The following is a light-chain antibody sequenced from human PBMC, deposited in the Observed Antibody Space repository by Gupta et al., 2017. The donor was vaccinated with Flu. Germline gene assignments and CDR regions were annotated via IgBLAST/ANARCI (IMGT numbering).Light chain of an antibody. CDR2: SPS. V-gene: IGKV3-11*01. CDR1: QSVSDY. CDR3: QQRSNWPRYT. Sequence: EIVLTQSPATLSLSPGDRADLSCRASQSVSDYIVWYQQKPGQPPRLLLFSPSTRAAGIPPRFSVSGSGTDFTLTISSLEPEDFAVYYCQQRSNWPRYTFGQGTRLEI. J-gene: IGKJ2*01.